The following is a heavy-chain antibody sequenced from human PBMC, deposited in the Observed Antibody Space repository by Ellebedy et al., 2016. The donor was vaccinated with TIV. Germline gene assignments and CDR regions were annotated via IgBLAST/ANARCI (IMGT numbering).Heavy chain of an antibody. D-gene: IGHD6-19*01. CDR1: GFTFGTYA. CDR2: ISGSGDST. V-gene: IGHV3-23*01. J-gene: IGHJ4*02. CDR3: ARRTSGWYFDS. Sequence: GESLKISCAVSGFTFGTYAMNWVRQAPGKGLEWVSVISGSGDSTYYADSVKGRFAVSRDNSKNTLYLQMNNLRAEDAGVYYCARRTSGWYFDSWGLGTLVTVSS.